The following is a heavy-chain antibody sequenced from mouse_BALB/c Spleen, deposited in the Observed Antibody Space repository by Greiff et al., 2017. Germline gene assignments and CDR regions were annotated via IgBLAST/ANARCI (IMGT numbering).Heavy chain of an antibody. Sequence: VQLQQSGAELMKPGASVKISCKATGYTFSSYWIEWVKQRPGHGLEWIGEILPGSGSTNYNETFKGKATFTADTSSNTANMQLSSLTSEDSAVYYCARWGYDYDWACFAYWGQGTLVTVSA. CDR3: ARWGYDYDWACFAY. V-gene: IGHV1-9*01. J-gene: IGHJ3*01. CDR1: GYTFSSYW. CDR2: ILPGSGST. D-gene: IGHD2-4*01.